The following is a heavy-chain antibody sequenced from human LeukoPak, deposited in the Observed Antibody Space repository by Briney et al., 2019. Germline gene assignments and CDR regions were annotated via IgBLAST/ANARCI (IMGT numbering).Heavy chain of an antibody. CDR1: GFTFSNAW. CDR2: IKSKTDGGTT. CDR3: TTPPWDSGSPFDY. J-gene: IGHJ4*02. V-gene: IGHV3-15*01. D-gene: IGHD1-26*01. Sequence: GGSLRLSCAASGFTFSNAWMSWVRQAPGKGLEWVGRIKSKTDGGTTDYAAPVKGRFTISRDDSKNTLYLQMNSLKTEDTAVYYCTTPPWDSGSPFDYWGQGTLVTVSS.